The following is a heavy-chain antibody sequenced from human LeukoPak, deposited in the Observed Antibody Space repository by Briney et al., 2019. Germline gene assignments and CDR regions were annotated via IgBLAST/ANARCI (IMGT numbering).Heavy chain of an antibody. V-gene: IGHV3-74*01. CDR3: AKSATYSSSLTYYYYYMDV. Sequence: GGSLRLSCAASGFTFSSYWMHWVRHAPGKGLVWVSRINSDGSTTSYADSVKGRFTISRDNSKNTLYLQMNSLRAEDTAVYYCAKSATYSSSLTYYYYYMDVWGKGTTVTVSS. D-gene: IGHD6-6*01. CDR1: GFTFSSYW. CDR2: INSDGSTT. J-gene: IGHJ6*03.